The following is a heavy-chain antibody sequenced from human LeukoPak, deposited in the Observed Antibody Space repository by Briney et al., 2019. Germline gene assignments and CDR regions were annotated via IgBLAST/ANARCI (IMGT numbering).Heavy chain of an antibody. Sequence: GESLKISCKGSGYIFTSYWIGWVRQVPGKGLEGMGIIYPGDSDTRYSPSFQGQVTISADKSISTAYLQWSSLKASDTAMYYCARHGPDTAMVTSFDYWGQGTLVTVSS. CDR2: IYPGDSDT. D-gene: IGHD5-18*01. V-gene: IGHV5-51*01. CDR1: GYIFTSYW. CDR3: ARHGPDTAMVTSFDY. J-gene: IGHJ4*02.